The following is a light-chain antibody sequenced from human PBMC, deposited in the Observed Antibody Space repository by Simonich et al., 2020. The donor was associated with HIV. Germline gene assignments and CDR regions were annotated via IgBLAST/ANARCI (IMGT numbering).Light chain of an antibody. CDR3: QQYGSSRT. CDR2: GAS. Sequence: VMTQSPATLSLSPGERATLSCRASQSVSSSYLAWYQQKPGQAPRLLIYGASSRATGIPDRFSGSGSGTDFTLTISRLEPEDFAVYYCQQYGSSRTFGQGTKVEIK. J-gene: IGKJ1*01. CDR1: QSVSSSY. V-gene: IGKV3-20*01.